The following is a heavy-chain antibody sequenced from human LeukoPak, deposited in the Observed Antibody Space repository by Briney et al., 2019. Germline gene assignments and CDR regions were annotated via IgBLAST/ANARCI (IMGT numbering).Heavy chain of an antibody. J-gene: IGHJ3*02. D-gene: IGHD3-10*01. CDR2: ISGSGGST. CDR3: AKDLGVPRGASDI. V-gene: IGHV3-23*01. CDR1: GFTFSSYA. Sequence: GGSLRLSCAASGFTFSSYAMSWVRQAPGKGLEWVSAISGSGGSTYYPDSVKGRFTISRDNSKNTLYLQMNSLRAEDTAVYYCAKDLGVPRGASDIWGQGTMVTVSS.